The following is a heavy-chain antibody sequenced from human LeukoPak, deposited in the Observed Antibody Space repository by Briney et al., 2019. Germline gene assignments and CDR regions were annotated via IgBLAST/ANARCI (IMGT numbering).Heavy chain of an antibody. D-gene: IGHD6-19*01. CDR1: GYTFTGYY. V-gene: IGHV1-8*02. CDR3: ARGRIAVAGRVWFDP. CDR2: MNPNSGNT. Sequence: ASVKVSCKASGYTFTGYYMHWVRQATGQGLEWMGWMNPNSGNTGYAQKFQGRVTMTRNTSISTAYMELSSLRSEDTAVYYCARGRIAVAGRVWFDPWGQGTLVTVSS. J-gene: IGHJ5*02.